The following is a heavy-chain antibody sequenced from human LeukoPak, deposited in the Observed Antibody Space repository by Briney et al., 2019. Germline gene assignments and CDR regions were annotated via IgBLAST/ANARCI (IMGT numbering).Heavy chain of an antibody. J-gene: IGHJ3*02. CDR3: ARINYYDSSGYYTETAFDI. D-gene: IGHD3-22*01. CDR1: GGSISSYY. CDR2: IYYSGST. V-gene: IGHV4-59*01. Sequence: PSETLSLTCTVSGGSISSYYWSWIRQPPGKGLEWIGYIYYSGSTNYNPSLKSRVTISVDTSKNQFSLKLSSVTAADTAVYYCARINYYDSSGYYTETAFDIWGQGTMVTVSS.